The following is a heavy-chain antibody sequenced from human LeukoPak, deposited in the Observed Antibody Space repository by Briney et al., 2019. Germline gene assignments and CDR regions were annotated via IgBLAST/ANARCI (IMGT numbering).Heavy chain of an antibody. Sequence: PLETLSLTCTVSGGSISSYYLSWIRQPAGKGLEWFGRIYTSGSTNYNPSLKSRVTMSVDTSKNQFSLKLSSVTAADTAVYDCARGARMITFGGVIVFDAFDIWGQGTMVTVSS. V-gene: IGHV4-4*07. CDR1: GGSISSYY. D-gene: IGHD3-16*02. CDR2: IYTSGST. CDR3: ARGARMITFGGVIVFDAFDI. J-gene: IGHJ3*02.